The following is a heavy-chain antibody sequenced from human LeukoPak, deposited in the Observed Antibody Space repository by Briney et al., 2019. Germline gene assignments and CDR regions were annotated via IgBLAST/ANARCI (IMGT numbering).Heavy chain of an antibody. V-gene: IGHV4-59*01. CDR2: IYYSGST. CDR1: GGSISSYY. J-gene: IGHJ4*02. CDR3: ERIGGGAVAHHDY. D-gene: IGHD6-19*01. Sequence: SETLSLTCTVSGGSISSYYWSWVRQPPGKGLEWIGYIYYSGSTNYNPSLKSRVTISVDTSKNQLSLKLSAVTAADTAVYFCERIGGGAVAHHDYWGQGTLVTVSS.